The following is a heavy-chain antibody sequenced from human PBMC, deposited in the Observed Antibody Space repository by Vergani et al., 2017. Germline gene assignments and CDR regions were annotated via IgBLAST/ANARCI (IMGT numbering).Heavy chain of an antibody. V-gene: IGHV3-23*01. D-gene: IGHD2-2*01. J-gene: IGHJ3*01. Sequence: QLLESGGGLIQPGGSLRLSCAASGFTFNSYAMTWVRQAPGKGLEWVSGINNNGGSTYYADSVKGRFTISRDNSQNTLCLQITDLRAEDTATYYCAKVCGSTSCPYGGGAFDVWGHGTMVTVSS. CDR2: INNNGGST. CDR1: GFTFNSYA. CDR3: AKVCGSTSCPYGGGAFDV.